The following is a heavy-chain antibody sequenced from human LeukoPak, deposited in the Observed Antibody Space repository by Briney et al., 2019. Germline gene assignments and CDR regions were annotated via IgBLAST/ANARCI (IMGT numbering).Heavy chain of an antibody. J-gene: IGHJ4*02. CDR3: ARALLTGYSSSWYDLSQYYFDY. V-gene: IGHV4-39*07. Sequence: SETLSLTCTVSGGSNSSGSYYWSWIRQPPGKGLEWIGEINHSGSTNYNPSLKSRVTISVDTSKNQFSLKLSSVTAADTAVYYCARALLTGYSSSWYDLSQYYFDYWGQGTLVTVSS. CDR2: INHSGST. D-gene: IGHD6-13*01. CDR1: GGSNSSGSYY.